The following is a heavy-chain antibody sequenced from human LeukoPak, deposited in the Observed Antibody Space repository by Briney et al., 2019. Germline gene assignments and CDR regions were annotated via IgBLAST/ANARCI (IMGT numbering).Heavy chain of an antibody. J-gene: IGHJ3*02. Sequence: GGSLRLSCAASGFTFSSYSMHWVRQAPGKGLEWVAFIRYDGSNKYYADSVKGRFTISRDNSRNTLYLQMNSLRAEDTAVYYCATLPSLRFLEWLLINAFDIWGQGTMVTVSS. D-gene: IGHD3-3*01. CDR2: IRYDGSNK. CDR1: GFTFSSYS. CDR3: ATLPSLRFLEWLLINAFDI. V-gene: IGHV3-30*02.